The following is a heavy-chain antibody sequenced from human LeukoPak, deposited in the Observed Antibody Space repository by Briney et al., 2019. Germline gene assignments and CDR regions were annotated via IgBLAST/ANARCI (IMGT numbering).Heavy chain of an antibody. V-gene: IGHV6-1*01. D-gene: IGHD6-19*01. CDR2: AYYRSKWFN. CDR1: GDSVSSNNAA. CDR3: PRTRSSSGGAYYYGVDV. Sequence: SQTLSLTCAISGDSVSSNNAAWNWIRQSASRGLEWLGRAYYRSKWFNDYAVSVKSRITITSDTSKNQFSLQLNSVTPEDTAVYYCPRTRSSSGGAYYYGVDVWGQGTTVTVSS. J-gene: IGHJ6*02.